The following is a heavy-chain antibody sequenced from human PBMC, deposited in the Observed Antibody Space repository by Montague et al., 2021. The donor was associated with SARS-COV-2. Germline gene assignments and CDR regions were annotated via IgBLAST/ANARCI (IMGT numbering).Heavy chain of an antibody. CDR3: ARDSAPRITIFGVVIRQKNHVDYYYGMDV. V-gene: IGHV4-39*07. J-gene: IGHJ6*02. D-gene: IGHD3-3*01. CDR2: ST. Sequence: STYYNPSLKSRVTISVDTSKNHFSLKLSSVTAADTAVYYCARDSAPRITIFGVVIRQKNHVDYYYGMDVWGRGTTVTVAS.